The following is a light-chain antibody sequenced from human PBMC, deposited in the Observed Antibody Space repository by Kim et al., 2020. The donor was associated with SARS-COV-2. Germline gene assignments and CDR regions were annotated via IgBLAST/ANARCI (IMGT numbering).Light chain of an antibody. CDR3: QQTYNTPYT. Sequence: DIKMTQSPSSLSASVGDRVTITCRASQTISNYLNWYQHKPGKAPKLLIHAASTLQSGVPSRFSGTGSGTDFTLTITSLQPEDFATYYCQQTYNTPYTFGQETKLDI. J-gene: IGKJ2*01. CDR1: QTISNY. CDR2: AAS. V-gene: IGKV1-39*01.